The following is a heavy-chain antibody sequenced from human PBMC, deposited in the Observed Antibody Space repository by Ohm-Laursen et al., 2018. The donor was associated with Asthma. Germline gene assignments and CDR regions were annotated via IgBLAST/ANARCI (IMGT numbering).Heavy chain of an antibody. CDR3: ARDLGQHLRQWGNWFDP. D-gene: IGHD3-16*01. Sequence: GSLRLSCAASGFTVSNSYMTWVRQAPGKGLEWVSFIYSGGARYYADSVKGRFTISRDNAKNTLYLQMNSLRVEDTAVYYCARDLGQHLRQWGNWFDPWGQGTLVTVSS. CDR2: IYSGGAR. V-gene: IGHV3-53*01. CDR1: GFTVSNSY. J-gene: IGHJ5*02.